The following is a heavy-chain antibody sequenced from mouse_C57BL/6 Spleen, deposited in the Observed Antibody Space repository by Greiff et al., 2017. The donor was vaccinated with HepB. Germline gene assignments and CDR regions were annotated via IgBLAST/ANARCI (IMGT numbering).Heavy chain of an antibody. D-gene: IGHD2-10*01. CDR2: ISSGGSYT. V-gene: IGHV5-6*02. CDR1: GFTFSSYG. J-gene: IGHJ2*01. CDR3: ARPYYGNFYYFDY. Sequence: DVKLVESGGDLVKPGGSLKLSCAASGFTFSSYGMSWVRQTPDKRLEWVATISSGGSYTYYPDSVKGRFTISRDNAKNTLYLQMSSLKSEDTAMYYCARPYYGNFYYFDYWGQGTTLTVSS.